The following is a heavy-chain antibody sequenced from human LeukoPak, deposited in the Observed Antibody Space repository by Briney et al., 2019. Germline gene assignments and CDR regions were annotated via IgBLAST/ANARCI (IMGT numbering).Heavy chain of an antibody. D-gene: IGHD3-10*01. Sequence: SETLSLTCTVSGASISGYYWGWVRQPAGKGLEYIGRVYSTGSTNYSPSFTGRVTVSIETSKNQISLNLTSVTAADTAIYFCARDGSGSYSMDVWGQGTTVTVSS. CDR2: VYSTGST. J-gene: IGHJ6*02. CDR1: GASISGYY. V-gene: IGHV4-4*07. CDR3: ARDGSGSYSMDV.